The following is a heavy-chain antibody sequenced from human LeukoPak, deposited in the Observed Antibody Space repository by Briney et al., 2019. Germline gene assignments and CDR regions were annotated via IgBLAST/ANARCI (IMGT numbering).Heavy chain of an antibody. CDR2: IYYSGST. D-gene: IGHD6-13*01. J-gene: IGHJ3*02. Sequence: SQTLSLTCTVSGGSISSYYWSWIRQPPGKGLEWIGYIYYSGSTNYNPSLKSRVTISVDTSKNQFSLKLSSVTAADTAVYYCARDGPLAAAGDDAFDIWGQGTMVTVSS. CDR1: GGSISSYY. V-gene: IGHV4-59*01. CDR3: ARDGPLAAAGDDAFDI.